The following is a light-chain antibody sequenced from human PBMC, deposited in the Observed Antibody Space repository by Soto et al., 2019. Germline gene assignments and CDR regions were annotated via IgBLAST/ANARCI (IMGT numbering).Light chain of an antibody. V-gene: IGKV1-39*01. Sequence: DIQMTQSPSSLSASVGDRVTITCRAGQDISTYLNWYQQKPGTAPKLRIYAASSLQSGVPSRFSGSGSGTDFTLTISSLQPEDFTTYYCQQSYSIYPTFGQGTKVEIK. J-gene: IGKJ1*01. CDR2: AAS. CDR3: QQSYSIYPT. CDR1: QDISTY.